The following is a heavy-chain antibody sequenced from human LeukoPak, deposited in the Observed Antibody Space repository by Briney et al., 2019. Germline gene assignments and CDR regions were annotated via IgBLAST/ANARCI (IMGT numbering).Heavy chain of an antibody. V-gene: IGHV3-53*01. CDR3: AREITIVRGSYYYYYGMDV. CDR1: GFTVSSNY. CDR2: IYSGGST. Sequence: GGSLRLSCAASGFTVSSNYMSWVRQAPGKGPEWVSVIYSGGSTYYADSVKGRFTISRDNSKNTLYLQMNSLRAEDTAVYYCAREITIVRGSYYYYYGMDVWGKGTTVTVSS. J-gene: IGHJ6*04. D-gene: IGHD3-10*01.